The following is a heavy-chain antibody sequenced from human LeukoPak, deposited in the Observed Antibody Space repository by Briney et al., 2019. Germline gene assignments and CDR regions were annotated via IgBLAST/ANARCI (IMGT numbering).Heavy chain of an antibody. J-gene: IGHJ6*02. Sequence: PSETLSLTCTVSGGSISSSSYYWGWIRQPPGKGLEWIGSIYYSGSTYYNPSLKSRVTISVDTSKNQFSLKLSSVTAADTAVYYCARLTKLITLLNYYYGMDVWGQGTTVTVSS. CDR3: ARLTKLITLLNYYYGMDV. CDR2: IYYSGST. V-gene: IGHV4-39*01. D-gene: IGHD3-16*01. CDR1: GGSISSSSYY.